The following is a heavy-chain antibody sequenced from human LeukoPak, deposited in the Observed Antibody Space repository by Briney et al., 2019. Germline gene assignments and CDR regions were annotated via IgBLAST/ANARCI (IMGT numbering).Heavy chain of an antibody. CDR1: GGSISSHY. CDR2: IYYSGST. CDR3: ARGWELPHNFDY. J-gene: IGHJ4*02. Sequence: TSETLSLTCTVSGGSISSHYWSWIRQPPGKGLEWIGYIYYSGSTNYNPSLKSRVTISVDTSKNQFSLKLSSVTAADTAVYYCARGWELPHNFDYWGQRTLVSVSS. D-gene: IGHD1-26*01. V-gene: IGHV4-59*11.